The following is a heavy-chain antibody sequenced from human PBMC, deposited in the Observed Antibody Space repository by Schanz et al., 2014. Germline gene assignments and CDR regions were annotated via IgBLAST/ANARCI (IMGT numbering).Heavy chain of an antibody. CDR3: ARDRGYCSGGSCLTFDY. D-gene: IGHD2-15*01. J-gene: IGHJ4*02. V-gene: IGHV3-66*01. Sequence: EQLVESGGGLVQPGGSLRLSCAVSGFTVSSNHMSWVRQAPGKGLEWVSVIYSGIGAYYADSVKDRFTVSRDNSKNTLYLQMNTLRAEDTAVYYCARDRGYCSGGSCLTFDYWGQGTLVTVSS. CDR1: GFTVSSNH. CDR2: IYSGIGA.